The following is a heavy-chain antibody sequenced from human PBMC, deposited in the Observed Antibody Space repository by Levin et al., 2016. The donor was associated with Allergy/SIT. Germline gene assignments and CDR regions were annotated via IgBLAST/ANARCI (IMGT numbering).Heavy chain of an antibody. CDR2: INHSGST. J-gene: IGHJ4*02. V-gene: IGHV4-34*01. Sequence: SETLSLTCAVYGGSFSGYYWSWIRQPPGKGLEWIGEINHSGSTNYNPSLKSRVTISVDTSKNQFSLKLSSVTAADTAVYYCARAPRSGYCTNGVCFGGGLHWGQGTLVTVSS. CDR1: GGSFSGYY. CDR3: ARAPRSGYCTNGVCFGGGLH. D-gene: IGHD2-8*01.